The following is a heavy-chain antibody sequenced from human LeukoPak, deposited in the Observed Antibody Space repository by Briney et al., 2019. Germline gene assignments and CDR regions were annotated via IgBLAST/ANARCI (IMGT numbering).Heavy chain of an antibody. D-gene: IGHD5-24*01. CDR2: IYPVDSDT. CDR1: GYSFTNYW. Sequence: GESLKISCQGSGYSFTNYWVGWVRQVPGKGLEWMGIIYPVDSDTRYSPSFQGQVTISADKSISTAYLQWSSLKASDTAMYYCARRGAGSNGAFDYWGQGTLVTVSS. V-gene: IGHV5-51*01. J-gene: IGHJ4*02. CDR3: ARRGAGSNGAFDY.